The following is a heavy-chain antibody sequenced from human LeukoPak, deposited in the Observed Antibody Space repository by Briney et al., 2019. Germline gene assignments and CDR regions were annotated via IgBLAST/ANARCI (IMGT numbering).Heavy chain of an antibody. CDR3: AGLERGDY. CDR2: IIPILGIA. Sequence: SVKVSCKASGGTFSSYAISWVRQAPGQGLEWMGRIIPILGIANYARKFQGRVTITADKSTSTAYMELSSLRSEDTAVYYCAGLERGDYWGQGTLVTVSS. CDR1: GGTFSSYA. D-gene: IGHD1-26*01. J-gene: IGHJ4*02. V-gene: IGHV1-69*04.